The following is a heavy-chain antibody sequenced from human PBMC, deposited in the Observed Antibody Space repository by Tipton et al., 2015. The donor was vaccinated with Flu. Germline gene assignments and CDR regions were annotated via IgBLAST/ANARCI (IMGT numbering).Heavy chain of an antibody. D-gene: IGHD6-6*01. CDR1: GFTLSSYW. CDR2: IKQDGSEK. CDR3: ARVVGRSTAARPATYYYGMDV. Sequence: SLRLSCAASGFTLSSYWMSWVRQAPGKGLEWVASIKQDGSEKYYVDSVKGRFTISGDNAKNSLQMNSLRAEDTAVYYCARVVGRSTAARPATYYYGMDVWGQGTTVTVSS. V-gene: IGHV3-7*01. J-gene: IGHJ6*02.